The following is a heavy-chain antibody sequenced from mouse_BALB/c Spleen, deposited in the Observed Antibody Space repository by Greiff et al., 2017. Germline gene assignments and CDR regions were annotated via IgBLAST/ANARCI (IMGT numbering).Heavy chain of an antibody. CDR1: GFTFSSYA. J-gene: IGHJ3*01. CDR3: ARHAPY. V-gene: IGHV5-9-3*01. CDR2: ISSGGSYT. Sequence: EVKLMESGGGLVKPGGSLKLSCAASGFTFSSYAMSWVRQTPEKRLEWVATISSGGSYTYYPDSVKGRFTISRDNAKNTLYLQMSSLRSEDTAMYYCARHAPYWGQGTLVTVSA.